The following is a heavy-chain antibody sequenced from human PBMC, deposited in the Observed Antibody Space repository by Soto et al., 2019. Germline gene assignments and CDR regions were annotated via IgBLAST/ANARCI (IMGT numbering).Heavy chain of an antibody. CDR2: IYYRGST. Sequence: SETLSLTCTVSGGSISSYYWSWIRQPPGKGLEWIGYIYYRGSTNYNPSLKSRVTISVDTSKNQFSLKLSSVTAADTAVYYCASLYYDSSGYYLKVFDYWGQGTLVTVSS. V-gene: IGHV4-59*08. D-gene: IGHD3-22*01. CDR1: GGSISSYY. J-gene: IGHJ4*02. CDR3: ASLYYDSSGYYLKVFDY.